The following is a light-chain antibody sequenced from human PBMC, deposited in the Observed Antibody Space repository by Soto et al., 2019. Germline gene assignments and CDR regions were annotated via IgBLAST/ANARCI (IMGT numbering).Light chain of an antibody. CDR1: QDIRGN. J-gene: IGKJ1*01. Sequence: AVQMTQSPSSLSASVGDRVTITCRASQDIRGNLGWYQQKPGKAPKLLIYATSNLQSGVPSRFSGGGSGTDCTLTIDSLHPEDFATYYCLQDYDYAQTFGQGTKVEIK. CDR3: LQDYDYAQT. CDR2: ATS. V-gene: IGKV1-6*01.